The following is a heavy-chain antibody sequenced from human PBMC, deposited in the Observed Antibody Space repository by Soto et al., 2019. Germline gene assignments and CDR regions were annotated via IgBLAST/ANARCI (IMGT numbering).Heavy chain of an antibody. CDR1: GVPFSSYT. D-gene: IGHD4-17*01. CDR2: IVPLFPTA. V-gene: IGHV1-69*13. J-gene: IGHJ4*02. Sequence: ASVKVSCKASGVPFSSYTINWVRQAPGQGLEWMGGIVPLFPTANYAQKFRGRVTITADDSTDTAYMELSSLTSEDTAVYYCTSYAYGDFDYWGQGTLVTVSS. CDR3: TSYAYGDFDY.